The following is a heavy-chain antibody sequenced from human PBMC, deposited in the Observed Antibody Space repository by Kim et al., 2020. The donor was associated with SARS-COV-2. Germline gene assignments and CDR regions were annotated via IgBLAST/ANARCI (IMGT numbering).Heavy chain of an antibody. Sequence: SETLSLTCAVYGGSFSGFYWRWIRQPPGRGREWIGEINHSGRPTYNPSLKSRVTISVDTSKNQFSLKLTSVTAADTAVYYCARRWSNTSGSWSHYCELWGQGTLVTVSS. CDR2: INHSGRP. D-gene: IGHD3-10*01. CDR3: ARRWSNTSGSWSHYCEL. V-gene: IGHV4-34*01. J-gene: IGHJ4*02. CDR1: GGSFSGFY.